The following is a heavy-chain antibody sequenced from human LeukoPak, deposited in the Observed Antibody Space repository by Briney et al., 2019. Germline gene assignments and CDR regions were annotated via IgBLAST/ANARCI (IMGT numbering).Heavy chain of an antibody. Sequence: ASVKASCKTSGNTFTTYYMHWVRQAPGQGLEWWGVINPSGDSTTYAQKFQGRVTMTRDTSTSTVYMDLSSLRSEDTAVYYCARHDLGGRSPFDCWGQGTLVTVSS. CDR2: INPSGDST. CDR3: ARHDLGGRSPFDC. V-gene: IGHV1-46*01. J-gene: IGHJ4*02. CDR1: GNTFTTYY. D-gene: IGHD2-15*01.